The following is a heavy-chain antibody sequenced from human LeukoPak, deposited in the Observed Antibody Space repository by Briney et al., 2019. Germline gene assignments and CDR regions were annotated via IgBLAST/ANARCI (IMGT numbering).Heavy chain of an antibody. D-gene: IGHD4-11*01. CDR2: IIPIFGTA. CDR3: ARAPSDYSNYLFDYYGMDV. Sequence: ASVKVSCKASGGTFSSYAISWVRQAPGQGLEWMGGIIPIFGTANYAQKFQGRVTITADESTSTAYMELSSLRSEDTAVYYCARAPSDYSNYLFDYYGMDVWGQGTTVTVSS. J-gene: IGHJ6*02. V-gene: IGHV1-69*13. CDR1: GGTFSSYA.